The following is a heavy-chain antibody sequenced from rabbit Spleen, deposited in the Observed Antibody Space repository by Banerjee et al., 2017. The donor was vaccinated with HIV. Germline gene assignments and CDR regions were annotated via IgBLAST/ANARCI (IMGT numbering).Heavy chain of an antibody. CDR2: IDTGSSGFT. CDR1: GVSFSSYYY. J-gene: IGHJ6*01. V-gene: IGHV1S40*01. CDR3: ARDTGSSFSSYGMDL. Sequence: QSLEESGGDLVKPGASLTLTCIASGVSFSSYYYMCWVRQAPGKGLEWIVCIDTGSSGFTYFASWAKGRFTISKTSSTTVTLQMTSLTAADTATYFCARDTGSSFSSYGMDLWGQGTLVTVS. D-gene: IGHD8-1*01.